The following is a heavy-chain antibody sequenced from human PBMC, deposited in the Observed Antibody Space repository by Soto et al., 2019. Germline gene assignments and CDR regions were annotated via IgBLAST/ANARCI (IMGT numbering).Heavy chain of an antibody. CDR3: AREPRYCSGGSCSITGDAYDI. CDR2: ISNRGDT. V-gene: IGHV3-66*01. Sequence: EVQLVESGGGLVQPGGSLRLSCAASGFSVSSTYMNWVRQAPGKGLEWVAVISNRGDTHYADSVKGRFSLSRDISDNTLHLQMSSLSAEDTAVYYCAREPRYCSGGSCSITGDAYDIWGQGTIVTVSS. CDR1: GFSVSSTY. J-gene: IGHJ3*02. D-gene: IGHD2-15*01.